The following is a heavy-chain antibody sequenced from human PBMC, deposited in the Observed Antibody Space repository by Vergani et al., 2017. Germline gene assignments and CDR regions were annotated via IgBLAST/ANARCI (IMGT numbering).Heavy chain of an antibody. D-gene: IGHD6-19*01. J-gene: IGHJ4*02. V-gene: IGHV1-8*01. CDR3: ARAGYSSGWYFFDY. CDR1: GYTFTSYD. Sequence: QVQLVQSGAEVQKPGASVKVSCKASGYTFTSYDINWVRQATGQGLEWMGWMNPNSGNTGYAQKFQGRVTMTRNTSISTAYMELSSLRSEDTAVYYCARAGYSSGWYFFDYWGQGTLVTVSS. CDR2: MNPNSGNT.